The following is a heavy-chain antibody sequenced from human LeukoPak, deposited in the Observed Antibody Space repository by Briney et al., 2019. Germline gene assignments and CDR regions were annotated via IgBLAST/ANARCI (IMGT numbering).Heavy chain of an antibody. V-gene: IGHV4-61*02. Sequence: PSETLSLTCTVSGGSISGGSYYWSWIRQPAGKGLEWIGRIYTSGSTNYNPSLKSRVTISVDTSKNQFSLKLSSVTAADTAVYYCARDSGLLRGYYFDYWGQGTLVTVSS. J-gene: IGHJ4*02. D-gene: IGHD3-10*01. CDR2: IYTSGST. CDR1: GGSISGGSYY. CDR3: ARDSGLLRGYYFDY.